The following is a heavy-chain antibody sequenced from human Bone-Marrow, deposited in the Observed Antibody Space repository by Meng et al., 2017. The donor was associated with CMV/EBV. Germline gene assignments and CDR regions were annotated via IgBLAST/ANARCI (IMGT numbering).Heavy chain of an antibody. D-gene: IGHD6-13*01. J-gene: IGHJ6*02. CDR1: GFTFSLYG. Sequence: GGCPWRSAAASGFTFSLYGIAWVRQASGKGLEWVAFIRYDGSNKYYADSLTGRFTISRDNSKNTLYLQMTSLRAEDTAVYYCAKEPKLVSGGMDVWGQGTTVTVSS. V-gene: IGHV3-30*02. CDR3: AKEPKLVSGGMDV. CDR2: IRYDGSNK.